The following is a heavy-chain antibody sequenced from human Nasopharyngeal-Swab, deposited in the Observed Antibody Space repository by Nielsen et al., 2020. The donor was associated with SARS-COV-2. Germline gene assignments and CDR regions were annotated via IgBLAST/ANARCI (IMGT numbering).Heavy chain of an antibody. CDR3: SRHGPGDARDDFDY. V-gene: IGHV3-73*01. CDR1: GFTFSSYE. J-gene: IGHJ4*02. CDR2: VGNKARNFAT. D-gene: IGHD5-24*01. Sequence: GGSLRLSCAASGFTFSSYEMNWVRQAPGKGLEWVGQVGNKARNFATEYGASMKGRFSISRDNSRNTAYLQMNSLKSEDTAVYYCSRHGPGDARDDFDYWGQGTLVTVSS.